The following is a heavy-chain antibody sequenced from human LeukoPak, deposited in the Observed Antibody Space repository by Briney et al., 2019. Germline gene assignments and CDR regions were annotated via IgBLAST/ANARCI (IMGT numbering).Heavy chain of an antibody. V-gene: IGHV1-8*01. CDR1: GYTFTSYD. CDR3: ARGRDSNDY. J-gene: IGHJ4*02. D-gene: IGHD2-15*01. CDR2: MNSNSGNT. Sequence: GASVKVSCKASGYTFTSYDINWVRQATGQGLEWMGWMNSNSGNTGYAQKFQGRVTITRNTSISTAYMELSSLRSEDTAVYHCARGRDSNDYWGQGTLVTVSS.